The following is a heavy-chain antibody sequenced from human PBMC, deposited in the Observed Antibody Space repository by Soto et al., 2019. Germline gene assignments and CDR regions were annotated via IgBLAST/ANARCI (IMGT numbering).Heavy chain of an antibody. V-gene: IGHV5-51*01. CDR2: IYPGDSDT. D-gene: IGHD4-17*01. J-gene: IGHJ1*01. CDR3: ARLVDYGGPAEYFQH. Sequence: GESLKISCKGSGYSFTSYWIGWVRQMPGKGLEWMGIIYPGDSDTRYSPSFQGQVTISADKSISTAYLQWSSLKASDTAMYYCARLVDYGGPAEYFQHWGQGTLVTVSS. CDR1: GYSFTSYW.